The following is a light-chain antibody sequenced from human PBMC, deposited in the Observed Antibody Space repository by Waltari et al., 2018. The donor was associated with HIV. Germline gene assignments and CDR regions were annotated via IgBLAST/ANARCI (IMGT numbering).Light chain of an antibody. V-gene: IGLV1-47*01. Sequence: QSVLTQPPSASGTPGQRVTISCSGSSSHIGSTYVYWYQQLPGTTPKLLIYRNNQRPSGVPDRCSGSKSGTSASLAIRGLRSEDEADYYCAAWDDSLSGWVFGGGTKLTVL. CDR2: RNN. J-gene: IGLJ3*02. CDR3: AAWDDSLSGWV. CDR1: SSHIGSTY.